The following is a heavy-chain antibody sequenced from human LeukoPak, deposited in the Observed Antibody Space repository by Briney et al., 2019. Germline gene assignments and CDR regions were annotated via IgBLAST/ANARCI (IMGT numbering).Heavy chain of an antibody. CDR1: GFTFTTYT. V-gene: IGHV1-3*01. J-gene: IGHJ5*02. Sequence: ASVKVSCKTSGFTFTTYTMHWVRQAPGQRLEWMGWINAANGNTQYSQKFQGRVTITRDTSASTTYMELSSLRSEDTAVYYCARGAPIRVAVAATFDPWGQGTLVTVPS. D-gene: IGHD6-19*01. CDR3: ARGAPIRVAVAATFDP. CDR2: INAANGNT.